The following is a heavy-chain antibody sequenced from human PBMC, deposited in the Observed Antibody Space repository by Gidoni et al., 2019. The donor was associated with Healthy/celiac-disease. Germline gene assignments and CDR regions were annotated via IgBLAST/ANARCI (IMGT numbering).Heavy chain of an antibody. Sequence: EVQLVESGGGLVQPGGSLRLPCSASGFTFRSYAMHWVRQAPGKGLEYVSAISSNGGSTYYADSVKGRFTISRDNSKNTLYLQMSSLRAEDTAVYYCVKDTYSTSGAYWGQGTLVTVSS. J-gene: IGHJ4*02. CDR2: ISSNGGST. V-gene: IGHV3-64D*06. D-gene: IGHD6-13*01. CDR3: VKDTYSTSGAY. CDR1: GFTFRSYA.